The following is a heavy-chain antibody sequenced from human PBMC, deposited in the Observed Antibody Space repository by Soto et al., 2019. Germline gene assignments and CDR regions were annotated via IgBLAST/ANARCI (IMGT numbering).Heavy chain of an antibody. J-gene: IGHJ6*02. D-gene: IGHD2-21*02. Sequence: PSETLSLTCAVSGYFITNINCWGWIRQPPGKGLEWIGFIFYDGSTNYSPSLKSRITMSVDTSKNQFSLNLSFVTAVDTAIYYCARVCGGDCHYGMDVWGQGTTVTVSS. CDR2: IFYDGST. CDR1: GYFITNINC. CDR3: ARVCGGDCHYGMDV. V-gene: IGHV4-28*03.